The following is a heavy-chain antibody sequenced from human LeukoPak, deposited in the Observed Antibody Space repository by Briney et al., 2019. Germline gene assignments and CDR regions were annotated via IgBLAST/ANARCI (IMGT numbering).Heavy chain of an antibody. CDR3: VRGVGVSRFNYLDP. CDR2: ISSSSSYI. Sequence: PGGSLRLSCAASGFTFNSYSMNWVRQAPGKGLEWVSSISSSSSYIYYADSVKGRFTISRDNSKNTLYLQMNSLRDDDTAVYYCVRGVGVSRFNYLDPWGQGTLVIVSS. CDR1: GFTFNSYS. D-gene: IGHD1-7*01. V-gene: IGHV3-21*01. J-gene: IGHJ5*02.